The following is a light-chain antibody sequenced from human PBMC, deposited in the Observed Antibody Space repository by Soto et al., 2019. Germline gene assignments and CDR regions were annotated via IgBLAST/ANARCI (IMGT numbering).Light chain of an antibody. CDR2: AAS. J-gene: IGKJ4*01. CDR3: QQSYSTPLT. V-gene: IGKV1-39*01. Sequence: IQMTQSPSSLSAFVGDRVTITCRASQSISNYLNWYQQKPGKAPKLLIYAASSLQSGVPSRFSGSVSGTDFTLTISSLQPEDFATYYCQQSYSTPLTFGGGTKVEI. CDR1: QSISNY.